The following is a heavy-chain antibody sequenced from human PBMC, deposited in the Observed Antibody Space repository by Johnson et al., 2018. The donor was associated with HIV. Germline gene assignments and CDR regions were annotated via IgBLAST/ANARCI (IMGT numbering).Heavy chain of an antibody. J-gene: IGHJ3*02. V-gene: IGHV3-30*04. D-gene: IGHD5-12*01. CDR1: GFTFSSYA. CDR3: ARERSRGGYSGYDYGAFDI. Sequence: VQLVESGGGVVQPGRSLRLSCAVSGFTFSSYAMHWVRQAPGEGLEWVAVISYDGSNKYYADSVKGRFTISRDNSKNTLYLQMSSLKTEDTAVYYCARERSRGGYSGYDYGAFDIWGQGTMVTVSS. CDR2: ISYDGSNK.